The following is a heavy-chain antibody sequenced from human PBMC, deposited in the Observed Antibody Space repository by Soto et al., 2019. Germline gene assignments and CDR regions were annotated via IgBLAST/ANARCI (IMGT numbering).Heavy chain of an antibody. J-gene: IGHJ4*02. V-gene: IGHV3-30*18. CDR2: VSHDGRNT. Sequence: VQLVESGGGVVQPGRSLRLSCAASGFTFSDYAMHWVGQAPGKGLEWVAVVSHDGRNTHYADFVKGRFTISRDRSKNTVSMEMTSLRAEDTAVYYCVKGGRQGAVTSGVNYWGQGALVTVPS. D-gene: IGHD3-16*01. CDR3: VKGGRQGAVTSGVNY. CDR1: GFTFSDYA.